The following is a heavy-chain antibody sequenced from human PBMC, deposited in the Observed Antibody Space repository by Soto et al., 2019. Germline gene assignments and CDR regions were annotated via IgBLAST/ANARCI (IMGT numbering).Heavy chain of an antibody. CDR1: GFTFSSYA. V-gene: IGHV3-23*01. CDR3: AKVMVKNWFDP. D-gene: IGHD5-18*01. Sequence: GGSLRLSCAASGFTFSSYAMSWVRQAPGKGLEWVSGISGSGGSTYYADSVKGRFTISRDNSKNTLYLQMNSLRADDAAVYYCAKVMVKNWFDPWGQGTLVTVSS. CDR2: ISGSGGST. J-gene: IGHJ5*02.